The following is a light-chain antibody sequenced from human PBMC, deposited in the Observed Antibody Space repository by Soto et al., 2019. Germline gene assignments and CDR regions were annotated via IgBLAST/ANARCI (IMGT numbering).Light chain of an antibody. CDR3: AAWDDSLNGVV. CDR2: SHS. V-gene: IGLV1-44*01. CDR1: SSNIGSNT. Sequence: QSVLTQPPSASGPPGQWVTISCSGSSSNIGSNTVNWYQQLPGTAPKLLMYSHSQRPSGVAVRCSGSKSGTSASLAISGLQPEDEADYYCAAWDDSLNGVVFGGGTKLTVL. J-gene: IGLJ2*01.